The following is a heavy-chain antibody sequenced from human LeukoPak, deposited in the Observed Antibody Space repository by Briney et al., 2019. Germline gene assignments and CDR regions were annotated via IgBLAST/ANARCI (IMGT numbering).Heavy chain of an antibody. D-gene: IGHD5-18*01. J-gene: IGHJ4*02. CDR2: MNPNSGNT. CDR1: GYTFTGYY. CDR3: ARSGYSYGYVY. V-gene: IGHV1-8*03. Sequence: ASVKVSCKASGYTFTGYYMHWVRQAPGQGLEWMGWMNPNSGNTGYAQKFQGRVTITRNTSISTAYMELSSLRSEDTAVYYCARSGYSYGYVYWGQGTLVTVSS.